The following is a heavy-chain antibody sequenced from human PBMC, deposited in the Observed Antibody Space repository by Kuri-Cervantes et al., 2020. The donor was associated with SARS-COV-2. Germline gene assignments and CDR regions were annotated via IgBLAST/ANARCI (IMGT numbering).Heavy chain of an antibody. CDR2: IYYSGST. J-gene: IGHJ4*02. CDR3: ARTSYGSTLY. V-gene: IGHV4-59*01. Sequence: GSLRLSCTVSGGSISSYYWSWIRQPPGKGLEWIGYIYYSGSTNYNPSLKSRVTISVDTSKNQFSLKLSSVTAADTAVYYCARTSYGSTLYWGQGTLVTVSS. D-gene: IGHD3-10*01. CDR1: GGSISSYY.